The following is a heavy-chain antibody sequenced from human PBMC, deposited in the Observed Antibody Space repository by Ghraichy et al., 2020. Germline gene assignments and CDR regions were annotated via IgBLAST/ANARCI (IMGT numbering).Heavy chain of an antibody. Sequence: ASVKVSCKASGYTFTSYDINWVRQATGQGLEWMGWMNPNSGNTGYAQKFQGRVTMTRNTSISTAYMELSSLRSEDTAVYYCARPRAVPAARYYYGMDVWGQGTTVTVSS. V-gene: IGHV1-8*01. CDR3: ARPRAVPAARYYYGMDV. CDR2: MNPNSGNT. D-gene: IGHD2-2*01. CDR1: GYTFTSYD. J-gene: IGHJ6*02.